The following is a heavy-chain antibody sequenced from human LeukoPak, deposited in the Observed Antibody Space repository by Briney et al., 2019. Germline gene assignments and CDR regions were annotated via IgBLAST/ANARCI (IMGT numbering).Heavy chain of an antibody. J-gene: IGHJ1*01. CDR1: GGSVSSGSYY. Sequence: SETLSLTCTVSGGSVSSGSYYWSWIRQPPGKGLEWIGYIYYSGSTNYNPSLKSRVTISVDTSKNQFSLKLSSVTAADTAVYYCARGGPRFPTQHWGQGTLVTVSS. CDR3: ARGGPRFPTQH. V-gene: IGHV4-61*01. CDR2: IYYSGST.